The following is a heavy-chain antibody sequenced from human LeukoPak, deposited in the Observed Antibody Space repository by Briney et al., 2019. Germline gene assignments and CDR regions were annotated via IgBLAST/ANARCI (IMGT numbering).Heavy chain of an antibody. CDR3: AREYCSSTSCYPNWFDP. V-gene: IGHV4-34*01. D-gene: IGHD2-2*01. Sequence: PSETLSLTCAVYGGSFSGYYWSWIRRPPGKGLEWIGEINHSGSTNYNPSLKSRVTISVDTSKNQFSLKLSSVTAADTAVYYCAREYCSSTSCYPNWFDPWGQGTLVTVSS. J-gene: IGHJ5*02. CDR1: GGSFSGYY. CDR2: INHSGST.